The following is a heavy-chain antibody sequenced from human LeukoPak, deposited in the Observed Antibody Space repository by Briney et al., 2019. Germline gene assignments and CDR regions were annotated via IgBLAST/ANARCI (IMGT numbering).Heavy chain of an antibody. CDR2: TYYSAKWYN. CDR1: GDSVSSNSAA. D-gene: IGHD6-13*01. J-gene: IGHJ4*02. Sequence: SQTLSLTCAISGDSVSSNSAAWNWIRQSPSRGLEWLGRTYYSAKWYNDYAVAVKSRITINPDTSKNQFSLQLTSVTPEDTAVYYCARVHIAAAGTVTFDYWGQGTLVTVSS. V-gene: IGHV6-1*01. CDR3: ARVHIAAAGTVTFDY.